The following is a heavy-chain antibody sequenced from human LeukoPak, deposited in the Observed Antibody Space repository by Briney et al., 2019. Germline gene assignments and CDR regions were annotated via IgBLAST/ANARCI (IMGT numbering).Heavy chain of an antibody. CDR1: GGSISIYY. CDR3: ARESGGVDY. D-gene: IGHD1-1*01. CDR2: IYYSGST. Sequence: ASETLSLTCTVSGGSISIYYWSWIRQPPGKGLEWIGYIYYSGSTNYNPSLKSRVTISVDTSKNQFSLKLSSVTAADTAVYYCARESGGVDYWGQGTLVTVSS. V-gene: IGHV4-59*01. J-gene: IGHJ4*02.